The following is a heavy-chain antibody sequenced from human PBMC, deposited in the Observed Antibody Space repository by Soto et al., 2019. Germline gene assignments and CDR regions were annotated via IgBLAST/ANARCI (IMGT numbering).Heavy chain of an antibody. CDR1: GFTFSSYS. D-gene: IGHD3-22*01. CDR3: ARDPASVYYSTYYYYGMDV. V-gene: IGHV3-48*02. Sequence: GGSLRLSCAASGFTFSSYSMNWVRQAPGKGLEGVSYISSSSSTIYYADSVKGRFTISRDNAKNSLYLQMNSLRDEDTAVYYCARDPASVYYSTYYYYGMDVSGQGTTVTGSS. J-gene: IGHJ6*02. CDR2: ISSSSSTI.